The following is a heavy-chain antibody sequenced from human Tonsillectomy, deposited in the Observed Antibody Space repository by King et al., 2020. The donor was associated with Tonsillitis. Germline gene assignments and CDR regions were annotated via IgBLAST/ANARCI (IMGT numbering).Heavy chain of an antibody. CDR3: ARFLYYYGSGRFDP. V-gene: IGHV4-34*01. CDR2: INHSGST. J-gene: IGHJ5*02. Sequence: VQLQQWGAGLLKPSETLSLTCAVYGGSFSGYYWSWIRQPPGKGLEWIGEINHSGSTNYNPSLKSRVTISVDTSKNQFSLKLSSVTAADTAVYNCARFLYYYGSGRFDPWGQGPLVTVSS. CDR1: GGSFSGYY. D-gene: IGHD3-10*01.